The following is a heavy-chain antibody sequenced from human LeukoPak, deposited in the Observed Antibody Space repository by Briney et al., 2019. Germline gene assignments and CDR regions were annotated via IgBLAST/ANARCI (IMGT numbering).Heavy chain of an antibody. CDR2: IYHSETT. Sequence: SETLSLTCSVSGGSISSSSDYWGWVRQPPGKGLEWIGSIYHSETTYYNPSLKSRVIISVDTSKNQFSLKLSSVTAADTAVYYCARELYSNALDYWGQGTLVTVSS. V-gene: IGHV4-39*07. D-gene: IGHD4-11*01. J-gene: IGHJ4*02. CDR1: GGSISSSSDY. CDR3: ARELYSNALDY.